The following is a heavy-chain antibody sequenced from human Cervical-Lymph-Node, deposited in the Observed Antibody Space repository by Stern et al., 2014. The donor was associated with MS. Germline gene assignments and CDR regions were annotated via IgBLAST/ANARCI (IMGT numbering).Heavy chain of an antibody. CDR2: ISSSGSSI. Sequence: VQLVQSGGGLVQPGGSLRLSCTPSGFSFNTYSLNWVRQAPGKGLAWLSYISSSGSSIYYADSVKGRFSISIDNVKNSLYLQMNILRAEDTAIYYCARGSWLGTGDDYYYYFGMDVWGQGTTVTVSS. CDR1: GFSFNTYS. D-gene: IGHD3-22*01. CDR3: ARGSWLGTGDDYYYYFGMDV. J-gene: IGHJ6*02. V-gene: IGHV3-48*01.